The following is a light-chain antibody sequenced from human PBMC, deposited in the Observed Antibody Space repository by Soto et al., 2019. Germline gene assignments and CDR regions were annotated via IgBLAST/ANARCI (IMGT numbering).Light chain of an antibody. V-gene: IGKV3-11*01. CDR3: QQRSIWPPT. J-gene: IGKJ1*01. CDR2: DTS. Sequence: EVVSTPSPSTLSFSPPYRATLSYRASRSVSSYLAWYQQKPGQAPRLLIYDTSNRATGIPARFSGSGSGTDFTLTISSLEPEDFVVYYCQQRSIWPPTVGQGTKVDIK. CDR1: RSVSSY.